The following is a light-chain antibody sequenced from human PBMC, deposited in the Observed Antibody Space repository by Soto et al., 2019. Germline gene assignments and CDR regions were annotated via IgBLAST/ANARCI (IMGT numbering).Light chain of an antibody. CDR3: HQYGRSPT. CDR2: GAS. Sequence: EIVLTQSPGTLSLSPGERATLSCRANQSVNSNYLAWYQPTPGQAPRLLIYGASSSATGIPDRVSGSGSGTYFTLTISRLAPEDFAVYYCHQYGRSPTFGQGTRLESK. CDR1: QSVNSNY. V-gene: IGKV3-20*01. J-gene: IGKJ5*01.